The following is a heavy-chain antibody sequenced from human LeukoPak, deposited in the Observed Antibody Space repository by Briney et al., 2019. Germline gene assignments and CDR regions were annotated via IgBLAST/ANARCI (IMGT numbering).Heavy chain of an antibody. V-gene: IGHV4-61*02. Sequence: PSETLSLTCTVSGGSISSGSYYWNWIRQPAGKGLEWIGRISTSVNPNYNPSLKSRVTISVDTSKNQFSLKLNSVTAADTAVYYCARAPGGRRACYMDVWGKGTTVTISS. J-gene: IGHJ6*03. CDR1: GGSISSGSYY. D-gene: IGHD3-16*01. CDR3: ARAPGGRRACYMDV. CDR2: ISTSVNP.